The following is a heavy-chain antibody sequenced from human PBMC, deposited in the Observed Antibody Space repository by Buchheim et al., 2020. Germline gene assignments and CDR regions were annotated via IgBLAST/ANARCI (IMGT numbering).Heavy chain of an antibody. Sequence: QVHLVESGGGVVQPGGSLRLSCAASGFTFSASGLYWVRQAPGKGLEWVAVISYDGREKYYADSVKGRFTVSRDNAKRSLHLQMNSLRAEDTAVYYCARANLDVMLFGVIIGASSPWGRGFYMDAWGKGTT. D-gene: IGHD3-3*01. CDR2: ISYDGREK. J-gene: IGHJ6*03. CDR1: GFTFSASG. V-gene: IGHV3-30*03. CDR3: ARANLDVMLFGVIIGASSPWGRGFYMDA.